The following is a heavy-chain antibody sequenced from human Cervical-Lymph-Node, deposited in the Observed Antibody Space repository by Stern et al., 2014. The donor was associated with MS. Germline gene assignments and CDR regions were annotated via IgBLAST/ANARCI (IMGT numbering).Heavy chain of an antibody. CDR1: GYSFTNYA. CDR2: INTNTGHP. V-gene: IGHV7-4-1*02. J-gene: IGHJ6*02. CDR3: ARGGASWRYGMDV. Sequence: QVQLVQSGSELKQPGASVKVSCKASGYSFTNYAMNWVRQAPGQGLEWMGLINTNTGHPTYGQGYTGRFVLSLDTSVSTAYLQISSLKVEDTAVYYCARGGASWRYGMDVWGQGTTVTVSS. D-gene: IGHD5-12*01.